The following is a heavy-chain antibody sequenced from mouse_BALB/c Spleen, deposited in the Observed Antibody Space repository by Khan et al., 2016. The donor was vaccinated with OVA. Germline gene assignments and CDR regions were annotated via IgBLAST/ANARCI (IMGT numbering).Heavy chain of an antibody. Sequence: VELVESGPGLVKPSQSLSLTCTVTGYSITSEYAWNWIRQFPGNKLEWMGYINYSGNTRFNPSLKSRTSITRDTSKNQFFLQLNSVTTEDTATYYCGRKYYYDYDPFPYWGQGTLVTVSA. V-gene: IGHV3-2*02. CDR1: GYSITSEYA. CDR2: INYSGNT. CDR3: GRKYYYDYDPFPY. J-gene: IGHJ3*01. D-gene: IGHD2-4*01.